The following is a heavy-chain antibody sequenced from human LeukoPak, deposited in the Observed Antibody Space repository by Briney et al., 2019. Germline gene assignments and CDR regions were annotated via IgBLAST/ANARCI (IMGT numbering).Heavy chain of an antibody. CDR1: GYTFTGYY. CDR3: ARDLADYYHSSGSGGGAFDI. CDR2: INPNSGGT. J-gene: IGHJ3*02. D-gene: IGHD3-22*01. Sequence: ASVKVSCKASGYTFTGYYMHWVRQAPGQGLEWMGWINPNSGGTNYAQKFQGRVTMTRDTSISTAYMELSRLRSDDTAVYYCARDLADYYHSSGSGGGAFDIWGQGTMVTLSS. V-gene: IGHV1-2*02.